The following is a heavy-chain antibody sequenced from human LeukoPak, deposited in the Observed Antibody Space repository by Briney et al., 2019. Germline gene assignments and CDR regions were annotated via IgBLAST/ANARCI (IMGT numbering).Heavy chain of an antibody. Sequence: GGSLRLSCAASGFTFSSYSMNWVRQAPGKGLEWVSSITTSGNSIYYADSVEGRFTISRDNAKSSLYLQMNSLRVEDTAVYYCARQMKFITSGDAFDIWGQGTMISVSS. CDR3: ARQMKFITSGDAFDI. J-gene: IGHJ3*02. V-gene: IGHV3-21*01. D-gene: IGHD3-10*01. CDR1: GFTFSSYS. CDR2: ITTSGNSI.